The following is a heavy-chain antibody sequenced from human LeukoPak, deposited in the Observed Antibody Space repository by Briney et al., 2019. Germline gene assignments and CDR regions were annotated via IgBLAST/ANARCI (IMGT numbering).Heavy chain of an antibody. CDR3: VRLGETDAFDI. Sequence: ASVXVSCKASGYTLTDYYMHWVRQAPGQGLEWMGTIYPSGGATSYAQQFQGRVTMTSDTSRSTVSMELSSLRSEDTAVYYCVRLGETDAFDIWGQGTMVTVSS. J-gene: IGHJ3*02. CDR2: IYPSGGAT. CDR1: GYTLTDYY. D-gene: IGHD3-16*01. V-gene: IGHV1-46*01.